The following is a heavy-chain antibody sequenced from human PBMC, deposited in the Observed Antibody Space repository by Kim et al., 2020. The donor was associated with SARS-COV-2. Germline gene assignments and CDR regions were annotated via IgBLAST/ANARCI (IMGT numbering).Heavy chain of an antibody. CDR2: TYYRSKWYN. D-gene: IGHD3-10*01. V-gene: IGHV6-1*01. Sequence: SQTLSLTCAISGDSVSSNSAAWNWIRQSPSRGLEWLGRTYYRSKWYNDYAVSVKSRITINPNTSKNQFSLQLNSVTPEDTAVYYCARAGNYYGSGSYYGFDYWGQGTLVTVSS. CDR1: GDSVSSNSAA. CDR3: ARAGNYYGSGSYYGFDY. J-gene: IGHJ4*02.